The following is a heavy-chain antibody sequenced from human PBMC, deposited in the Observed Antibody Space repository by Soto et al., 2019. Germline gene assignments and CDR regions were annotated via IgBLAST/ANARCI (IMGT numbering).Heavy chain of an antibody. D-gene: IGHD3-10*01. V-gene: IGHV4-31*03. CDR2: ISHNGIT. CDR1: GGSINRERSY. J-gene: IGHJ4*02. CDR3: AGGEIFMVD. Sequence: QVQLQESGPGLVKPSQTLSLNCTVSGGSINRERSYWSWIRQSPGRGLEWIGYISHNGITWYNPALKSGVSLSIDKSKDHCSLEVRYVTAADTTLYYCAGGEIFMVDWGQGALVTVSS.